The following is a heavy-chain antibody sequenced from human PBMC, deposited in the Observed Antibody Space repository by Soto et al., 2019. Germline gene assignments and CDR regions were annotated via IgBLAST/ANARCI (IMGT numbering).Heavy chain of an antibody. CDR2: ISGSGGSS. CDR1: GFAFSTYA. CDR3: AKGSSREGYQ. Sequence: EVQLLESGGALEHPGGSLRLSCAASGFAFSTYAMTWVHQAPGKGLEWVSVISGSGGSSYYAASVKGRFTISRDNSKDTLSLQMNSLRVEDTARYYCAKGSSREGYQWGQGTLVTVSS. D-gene: IGHD2-2*01. V-gene: IGHV3-23*01. J-gene: IGHJ1*01.